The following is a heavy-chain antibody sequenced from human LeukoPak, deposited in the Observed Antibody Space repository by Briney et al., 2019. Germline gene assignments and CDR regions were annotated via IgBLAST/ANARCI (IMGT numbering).Heavy chain of an antibody. D-gene: IGHD5-24*01. J-gene: IGHJ5*01. V-gene: IGHV4-59*08. CDR1: GGSISSYY. Sequence: SETLSLTRTVSGGSISSYYWSWIRQPPGKGLEWIGYIYVSGSTNYNPPLKGRATISLDRSKNQFSLRLTSVTAADTAAYYCARQAGYIDSWGQGTLVIVSS. CDR2: IYVSGST. CDR3: ARQAGYIDS.